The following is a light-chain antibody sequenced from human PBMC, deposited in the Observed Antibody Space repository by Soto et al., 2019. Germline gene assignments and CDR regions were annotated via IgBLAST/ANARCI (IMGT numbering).Light chain of an antibody. Sequence: DIQMTQSPSTLSASVGDRXXIXXRASQSISSWLAWYQQKPGKAPKLLIYDASSLESGVPSRFSGSGSGTEFTLTISSLQPDDFATYYCQQYNSYWTFGQGTKVDI. J-gene: IGKJ1*01. CDR1: QSISSW. CDR3: QQYNSYWT. V-gene: IGKV1-5*01. CDR2: DAS.